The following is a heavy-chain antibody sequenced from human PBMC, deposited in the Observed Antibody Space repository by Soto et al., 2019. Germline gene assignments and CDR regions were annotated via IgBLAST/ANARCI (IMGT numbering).Heavy chain of an antibody. J-gene: IGHJ6*02. Sequence: QVQLVESGGGVVHPERSLRLSCSASDFTFSSYAMHWVRQAQGKGLEWVAGISYDGGHKFYGDSVRGRFTISRDSSKTTVFLQMNSLRPEDTAAYYCARVKTDYSNPRGPFFFYGMDVWGQGTTVTVSS. CDR2: ISYDGGHK. CDR1: DFTFSSYA. D-gene: IGHD4-4*01. V-gene: IGHV3-30-3*01. CDR3: ARVKTDYSNPRGPFFFYGMDV.